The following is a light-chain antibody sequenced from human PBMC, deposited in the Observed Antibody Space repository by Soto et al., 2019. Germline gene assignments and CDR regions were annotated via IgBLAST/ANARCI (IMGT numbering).Light chain of an antibody. CDR3: QQSYSAPLN. Sequence: DIEMAQSPPSVSASVGDSVTITSRASQSISTWLAWYQQKPGKAPKLLIYAASSLQSGVPSRFSGSGSGTDFTLTISSLQPEDFTTYCCQQSYSAPLNFGGGTKVDIK. CDR1: QSISTW. CDR2: AAS. J-gene: IGKJ4*01. V-gene: IGKV1-12*01.